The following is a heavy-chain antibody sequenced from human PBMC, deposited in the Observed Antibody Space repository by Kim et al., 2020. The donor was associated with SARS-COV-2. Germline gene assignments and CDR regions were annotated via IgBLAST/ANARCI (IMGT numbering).Heavy chain of an antibody. CDR1: GYTFDTFS. J-gene: IGHJ5*02. CDR2: INGGNGNK. D-gene: IGHD3-10*01. CDR3: AREGSGSYNWLDP. V-gene: IGHV1-3*01. Sequence: ASVKVSCKASGYTFDTFSLYWLRQAPGQRFEWMGWINGGNGNKRYSQNFQGRVTFTRDTSATTAYMELTSLTFKDTAVYYCAREGSGSYNWLDPWGQGTLVTVSS.